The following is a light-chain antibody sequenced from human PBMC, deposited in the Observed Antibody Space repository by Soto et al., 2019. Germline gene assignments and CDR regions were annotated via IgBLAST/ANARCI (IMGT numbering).Light chain of an antibody. CDR2: KAS. V-gene: IGKV1-5*03. Sequence: DIQMTQSPSTLSSSLGDRVTITCRASQSISSWLAWYQQKPGKAPKLLIYKASSLESGVPSRFSGSGSGTECTLTISSLQNDDFATYYCQQYNSYSRTFRQGTKVDI. CDR1: QSISSW. CDR3: QQYNSYSRT. J-gene: IGKJ1*01.